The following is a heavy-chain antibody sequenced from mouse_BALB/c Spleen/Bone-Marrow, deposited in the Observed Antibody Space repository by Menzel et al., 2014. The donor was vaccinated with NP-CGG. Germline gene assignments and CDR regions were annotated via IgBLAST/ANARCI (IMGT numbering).Heavy chain of an antibody. V-gene: IGHV14-3*02. CDR2: IDPTDGNT. Sequence: VHVQQSGAELVKPGASVKLSCIASGFNIKDTYMHWVKQRPEQSLEWIGRIDPTDGNTKYDPKFQGKATITADTSSNSAYLQLSSLTSEDTAVYYCARLEYYAMDCWGQGTSVTVSS. CDR1: GFNIKDTY. J-gene: IGHJ4*01. CDR3: ARLEYYAMDC.